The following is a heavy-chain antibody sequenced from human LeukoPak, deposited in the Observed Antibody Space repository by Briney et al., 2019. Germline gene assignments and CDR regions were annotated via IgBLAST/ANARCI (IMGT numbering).Heavy chain of an antibody. CDR2: ISGSGGTT. CDR1: GFTFNTCA. CDR3: AKYSRPPSIDY. Sequence: GGSLRLSCAASGFTFNTCAMSWVRQAPGKGLEWVSAISGSGGTTYYADSVKGRFTISRDNSKNTLYLQMNSLRAEDTAVYYCAKYSRPPSIDYWGQGTLVTVPS. D-gene: IGHD6-13*01. V-gene: IGHV3-23*01. J-gene: IGHJ4*02.